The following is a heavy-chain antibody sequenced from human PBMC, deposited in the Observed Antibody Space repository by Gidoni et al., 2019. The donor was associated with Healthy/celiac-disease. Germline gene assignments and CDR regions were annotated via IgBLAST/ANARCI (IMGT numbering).Heavy chain of an antibody. CDR2: INPNSGGT. J-gene: IGHJ5*02. CDR1: GYTFTGYY. V-gene: IGHV1-2*02. D-gene: IGHD3-22*01. CDR3: ARDYYYDSSGFKPPFDP. Sequence: QVQLVQSGAEVKKPGASVKVSCKASGYTFTGYYMHWVRQAPGQGLEGMGWINPNSGGTNYAQKFQGRVTMTRDTSISTAYMELSRLRSDDTAVYYCARDYYYDSSGFKPPFDPWGQGTLVTVSS.